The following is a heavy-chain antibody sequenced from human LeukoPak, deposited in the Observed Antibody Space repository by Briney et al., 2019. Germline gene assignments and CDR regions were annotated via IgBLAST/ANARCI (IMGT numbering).Heavy chain of an antibody. CDR2: INHSGST. CDR1: GGSFSGYY. J-gene: IGHJ2*01. Sequence: SETLSLTCAVYGGSFSGYYWSWIRQPPGKGLEWIGEINHSGSTNYNPSLKSRVTISVDTSKNQFSLKLSSVTAADTAVYYCARAESIAARPPWYFDPWGRGTLVTVSS. D-gene: IGHD6-6*01. V-gene: IGHV4-34*01. CDR3: ARAESIAARPPWYFDP.